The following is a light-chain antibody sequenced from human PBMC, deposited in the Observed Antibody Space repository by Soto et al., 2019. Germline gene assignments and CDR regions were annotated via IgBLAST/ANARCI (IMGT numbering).Light chain of an antibody. CDR3: SSYTTSSTRV. CDR1: SSDVGAYDF. V-gene: IGLV2-14*03. J-gene: IGLJ1*01. Sequence: QSVLTQPASVSGSPGQSITISCTGTSSDVGAYDFVSWYQQHPDKAPKLMIYEVRNRPSGVSNRFSGSKSVNTATLTISGLQAEDEADYYCSSYTTSSTRVLGNGTKVTVL. CDR2: EVR.